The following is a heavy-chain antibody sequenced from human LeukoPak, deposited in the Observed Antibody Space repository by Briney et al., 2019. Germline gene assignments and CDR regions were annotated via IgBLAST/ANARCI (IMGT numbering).Heavy chain of an antibody. J-gene: IGHJ4*02. Sequence: GRSLRLSCAASGFTFSSYSMNWVRQAPGKGLEWVSSISSSSSYIYYADSVKGRFTISRDNAKNSLYLQMNSLRAEDTAVYYCARGYYDSSGYAGYWGQGTLVTVSS. CDR1: GFTFSSYS. CDR2: ISSSSSYI. D-gene: IGHD3-22*01. V-gene: IGHV3-21*01. CDR3: ARGYYDSSGYAGY.